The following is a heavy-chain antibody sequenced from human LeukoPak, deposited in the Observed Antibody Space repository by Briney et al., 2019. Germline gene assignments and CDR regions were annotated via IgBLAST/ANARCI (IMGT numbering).Heavy chain of an antibody. CDR3: AREVEMATSDPPYYYYYYMDV. J-gene: IGHJ6*03. CDR1: GFTFSSYA. D-gene: IGHD5-24*01. V-gene: IGHV3-30*04. CDR2: ISYDGSNK. Sequence: GGSLRLSCAASGFTFSSYAMHWVRQAPGKGLEWVAVISYDGSNKYYADSVEGRFTISRDNSKNTLYLQMNSLRAEDTAVYYCAREVEMATSDPPYYYYYYMDVWGKGTTVTVSS.